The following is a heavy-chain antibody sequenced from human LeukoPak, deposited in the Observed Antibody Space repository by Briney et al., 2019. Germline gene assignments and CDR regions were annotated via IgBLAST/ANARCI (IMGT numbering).Heavy chain of an antibody. CDR3: ARTLLWFGESLYYYYYMDV. CDR2: IIPIFDTA. J-gene: IGHJ6*03. D-gene: IGHD3-10*01. V-gene: IGHV1-69*13. Sequence: SVKVSCKASGGTFNKYAISWVRQAPGQGLEWMGGIIPIFDTANYAQKFQGRVTITADESTSTAYMELSSLRSEDTAVYYCARTLLWFGESLYYYYYMDVWGKETTVTISS. CDR1: GGTFNKYA.